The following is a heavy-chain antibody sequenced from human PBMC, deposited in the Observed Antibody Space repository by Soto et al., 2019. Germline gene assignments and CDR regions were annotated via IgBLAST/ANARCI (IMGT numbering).Heavy chain of an antibody. CDR1: GFTFSRYG. Sequence: QVQLVESGGGVVQPGRSLRLSCAASGFTFSRYGMHWVRQAPGKGLEWVAIIFYDGSYQDYADSVKGRFTISRDQSKHTLYLQMNSLRAEDTAVYYCAKDADYGGSSAGYWGQGTLVTVPS. CDR2: IFYDGSYQ. CDR3: AKDADYGGSSAGY. V-gene: IGHV3-30*18. D-gene: IGHD4-17*01. J-gene: IGHJ4*02.